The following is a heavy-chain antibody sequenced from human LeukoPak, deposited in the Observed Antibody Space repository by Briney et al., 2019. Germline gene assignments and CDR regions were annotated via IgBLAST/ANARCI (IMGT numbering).Heavy chain of an antibody. D-gene: IGHD6-13*01. CDR2: IYYSGST. CDR1: GGSISSYY. J-gene: IGHJ5*02. Sequence: PSETLSLTCTVSGGSISSYYWSWIRQPPGKGLEWIGYIYYSGSTNYNPSLKSRVTISVDTSKNQFSLKLSSVTAADTAVYYCARDGGSSWYRYNWFDPWGQGTLVTVSS. V-gene: IGHV4-59*01. CDR3: ARDGGSSWYRYNWFDP.